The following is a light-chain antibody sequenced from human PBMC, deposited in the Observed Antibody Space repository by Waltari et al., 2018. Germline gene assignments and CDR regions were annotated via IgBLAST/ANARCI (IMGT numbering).Light chain of an antibody. J-gene: IGKJ2*02. Sequence: IQMTQSPSTLSASVGERVTITCRASQSISSWLAWYQQKPGKAPKLLIYKASSLESGVPSRFSGSGSGTEFTLTISSLQPDDFATYYCQQYNSYPMCTFGQGTKLEIK. CDR2: KAS. CDR3: QQYNSYPMCT. CDR1: QSISSW. V-gene: IGKV1-5*03.